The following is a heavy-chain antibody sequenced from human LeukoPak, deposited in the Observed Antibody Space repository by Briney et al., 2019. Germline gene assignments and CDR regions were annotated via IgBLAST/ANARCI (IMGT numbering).Heavy chain of an antibody. CDR2: ISRSGHSA. D-gene: IGHD6-19*01. V-gene: IGHV3-48*03. CDR1: GFTFSAFE. CDR3: VRERWTSGQGTWFDP. Sequence: PGGSLRLSCVASGFTFSAFEMNWVRQAPGKGLEWVSFISRSGHSASYADSVKGRFSISRDNARNSLYLEMNSLRVEDTAVYYCVRERWTSGQGTWFDPWGQGTLVTVSS. J-gene: IGHJ5*02.